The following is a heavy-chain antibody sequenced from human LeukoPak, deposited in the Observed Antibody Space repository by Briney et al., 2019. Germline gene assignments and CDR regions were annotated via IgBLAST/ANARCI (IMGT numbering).Heavy chain of an antibody. D-gene: IGHD6-6*01. J-gene: IGHJ4*02. CDR3: AKLTYSSSSGYYFDY. CDR2: ISGSGGTT. V-gene: IGHV3-23*01. CDR1: GFTFSSYA. Sequence: GGSLRLSCAASGFTFSSYAMSWVRQAPGKGLEWVSTISGSGGTTYYADSVKGRFTISRDNSKNTLYLQMNCLRAEDTAVYYCAKLTYSSSSGYYFDYWGQGTLVTVSS.